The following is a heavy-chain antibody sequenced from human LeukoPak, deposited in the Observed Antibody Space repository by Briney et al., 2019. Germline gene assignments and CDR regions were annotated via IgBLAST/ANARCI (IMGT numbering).Heavy chain of an antibody. CDR1: GGSISSYY. CDR2: MSNSGHT. Sequence: SETLSLTCTVSGGSISSYYWSWIRQPPGKGLEWIGFMSNSGHTDSTPSLKSRVTISLDTSKNQFSLKPNSVTAADTAVYYCARVSAAGTGPDSWGQGTLVTVSS. J-gene: IGHJ4*02. D-gene: IGHD6-13*01. V-gene: IGHV4-59*01. CDR3: ARVSAAGTGPDS.